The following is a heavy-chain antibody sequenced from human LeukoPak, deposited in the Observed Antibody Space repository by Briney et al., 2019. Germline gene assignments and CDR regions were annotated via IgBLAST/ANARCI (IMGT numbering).Heavy chain of an antibody. Sequence: PGGSLRLSCAASGFTFSSYWMSWVRQAPGKGLELVANIKQDGSEKYYVDSVKGRFTISRDNAKNSVYLQMNSLRVEDTALYYCATGRWFGEFAGSAFEDWGQGTLVTVSS. CDR2: IKQDGSEK. V-gene: IGHV3-7*01. J-gene: IGHJ4*02. CDR3: ATGRWFGEFAGSAFED. D-gene: IGHD3-10*01. CDR1: GFTFSSYW.